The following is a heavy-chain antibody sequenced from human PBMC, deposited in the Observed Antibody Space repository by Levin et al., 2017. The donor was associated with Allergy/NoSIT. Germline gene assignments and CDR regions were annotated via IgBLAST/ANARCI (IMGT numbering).Heavy chain of an antibody. Sequence: RPSETLSLTCTVSGGSISSGRHYWCWIRQSVAKGLELVGRIYTSGSSDINPSLKSRVTISVDKSKNQFSLNLSSVTAADTAVYYCARAGGYVDYMDVWGKGTTVTVSS. V-gene: IGHV4-61*02. CDR1: GGSISSGRHY. CDR2: IYTSGSS. D-gene: IGHD4-23*01. CDR3: ARAGGYVDYMDV. J-gene: IGHJ6*03.